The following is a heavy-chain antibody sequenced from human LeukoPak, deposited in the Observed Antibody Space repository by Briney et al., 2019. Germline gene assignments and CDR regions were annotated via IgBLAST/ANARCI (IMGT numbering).Heavy chain of an antibody. CDR3: ARFKRGYSYGYYYYYMDV. J-gene: IGHJ6*03. CDR1: GVSISSSSYY. CDR2: IYYSGST. D-gene: IGHD5-18*01. Sequence: SDPLSHTCTVSGVSISSSSYYWAWIHQPPGKGLEWIGSIYYSGSTSYNPSLQSRVTISIDTSKNQFSLKLRFVTAADTAVYYCARFKRGYSYGYYYYYMDVWGKGTTVTISS. V-gene: IGHV4-39*07.